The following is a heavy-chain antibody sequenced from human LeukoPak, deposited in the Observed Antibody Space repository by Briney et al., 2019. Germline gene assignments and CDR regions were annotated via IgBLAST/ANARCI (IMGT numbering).Heavy chain of an antibody. CDR2: IYSGGST. D-gene: IGHD3/OR15-3a*01. CDR3: ARGSFGPGRPVY. CDR1: GFTVSSNY. J-gene: IGHJ4*02. Sequence: GSLRLSCAASGFTVSSNYMSWVRQAPGKELEWVSVIYSGGSTYYADSVKGRFTISRDNSKNTLYLQMNSLRAEDTAVYYCARGSFGPGRPVYWGQGTLVTVSS. V-gene: IGHV3-53*01.